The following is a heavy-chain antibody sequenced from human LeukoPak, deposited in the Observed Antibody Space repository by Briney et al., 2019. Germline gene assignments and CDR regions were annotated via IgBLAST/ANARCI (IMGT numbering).Heavy chain of an antibody. J-gene: IGHJ3*02. CDR1: GGSFSGYY. CDR3: ARGGNSFISADAFDI. V-gene: IGHV4-34*01. CDR2: INHSGST. Sequence: SETLSLTCAVYGGSFSGYYWSWIRQPPGKGLEWIGEINHSGSTNYNPSLKSRVTISVDTSKNQFSLKLSSVTAAGTAVYYCARGGNSFISADAFDIWGQGTMVTVSS. D-gene: IGHD6-13*01.